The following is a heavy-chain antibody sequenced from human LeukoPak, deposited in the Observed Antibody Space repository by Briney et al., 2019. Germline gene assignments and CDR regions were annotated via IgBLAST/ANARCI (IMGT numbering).Heavy chain of an antibody. CDR2: IYTSGST. Sequence: SETLSLTCTVSGGSISSGSFHWSWIRQPAGKGLEWIGRIYTSGSTNYNPSLKSRVTISVDTSKKQFSLKLSSVTAADTAVYYCARGCGNSPAFDIWGQGTMVTVSS. CDR1: GGSISSGSFH. J-gene: IGHJ3*02. V-gene: IGHV4-61*02. D-gene: IGHD4-23*01. CDR3: ARGCGNSPAFDI.